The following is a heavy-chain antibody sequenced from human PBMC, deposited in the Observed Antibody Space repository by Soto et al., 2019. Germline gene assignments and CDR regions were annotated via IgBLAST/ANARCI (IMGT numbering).Heavy chain of an antibody. V-gene: IGHV3-23*01. D-gene: IGHD2-15*01. CDR1: GFTFSNYA. Sequence: EVHLLESGGDLVQPGGSLRLSCAASGFTFSNYAMSWVRQAPGKGLDWVSGISGSAASTFYADTVKGRFTISRDNSKNTAYLEMKSLRAEDTAVYYCARWTGRYCSGGRCYLDDPFDYWGQGTLVTVSS. J-gene: IGHJ4*02. CDR3: ARWTGRYCSGGRCYLDDPFDY. CDR2: ISGSAAST.